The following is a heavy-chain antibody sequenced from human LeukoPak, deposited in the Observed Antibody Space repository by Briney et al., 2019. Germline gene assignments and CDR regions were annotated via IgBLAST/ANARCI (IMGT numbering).Heavy chain of an antibody. CDR1: GYSISSGYY. D-gene: IGHD3-3*01. Sequence: SGTLSLTCTVSGYSISSGYYWGWIRQPPGKGLEWIGSIYHSGSTYYNPSLKSRVTISVDTSKNQFSLKLSSVTAADTAVYYCARGRFLEWLLNNWFDPWGQGTLVTVSS. CDR2: IYHSGST. V-gene: IGHV4-38-2*02. J-gene: IGHJ5*02. CDR3: ARGRFLEWLLNNWFDP.